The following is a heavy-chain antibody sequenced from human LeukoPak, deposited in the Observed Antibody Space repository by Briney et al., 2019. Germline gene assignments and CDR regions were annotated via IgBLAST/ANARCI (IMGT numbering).Heavy chain of an antibody. V-gene: IGHV3-7*03. CDR3: ALAAAASSFDY. CDR1: GFTFSNYW. Sequence: PGGSLRLSCAASGFTFSNYWMSWVRQVPGKGLEWLANIKVDGSETYYVDSLKGRFTISRDNAKNSVYLQMNSLRAEDTAVYYCALAAAASSFDYWGQGTLVTVSS. J-gene: IGHJ4*02. D-gene: IGHD6-13*01. CDR2: IKVDGSET.